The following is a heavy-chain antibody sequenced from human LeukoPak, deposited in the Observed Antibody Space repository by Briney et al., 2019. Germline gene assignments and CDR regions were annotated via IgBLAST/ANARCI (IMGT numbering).Heavy chain of an antibody. CDR1: GYTFTSYD. V-gene: IGHV1-8*03. CDR2: MNPNSGNT. CDR3: ARVGYSYGSNWFDP. J-gene: IGHJ5*02. Sequence: ASVKVSCKASGYTFTSYDINWVRQATGQGLEWMGWMNPNSGNTGYAQKFQVRVTITRNASISTAYMELSSLRSEDTAVYYCARVGYSYGSNWFDPWGQGTLVTVSS. D-gene: IGHD5-18*01.